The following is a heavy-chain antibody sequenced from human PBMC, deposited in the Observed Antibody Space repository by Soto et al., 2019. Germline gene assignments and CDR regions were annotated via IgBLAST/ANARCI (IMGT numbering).Heavy chain of an antibody. J-gene: IGHJ4*02. D-gene: IGHD3-22*01. CDR2: IIPIFGTA. CDR3: ARASSYDSSGYYYGYFDY. Sequence: VQLVQSGAEVKKPGSSVKVSCKASGGTFSSYAISWVRQAPGQGLEWMGGIIPIFGTANYAQKFQGRVTITADESTSTAYMELSSLRSEDTAVYYCARASSYDSSGYYYGYFDYWGQGTLVTVSS. CDR1: GGTFSSYA. V-gene: IGHV1-69*01.